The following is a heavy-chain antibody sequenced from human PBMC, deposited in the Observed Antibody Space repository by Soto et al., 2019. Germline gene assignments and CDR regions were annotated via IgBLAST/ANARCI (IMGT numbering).Heavy chain of an antibody. J-gene: IGHJ4*02. Sequence: EVQLVESGGGLIQPGGSLGLSCAASGFTVSNLYMTWVRQAPGKGLQWVAVISSGGSTYYADSVKGRFTISRDNSKNTLYLEMNSLRAEDTAVYYCARDTLGGAYDFLHGGQGTLVTVSS. CDR1: GFTVSNLY. CDR2: ISSGGST. V-gene: IGHV3-66*01. CDR3: ARDTLGGAYDFLH. D-gene: IGHD3-3*01.